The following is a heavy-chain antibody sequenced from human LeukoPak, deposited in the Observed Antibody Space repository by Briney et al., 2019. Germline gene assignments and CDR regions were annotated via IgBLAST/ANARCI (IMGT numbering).Heavy chain of an antibody. Sequence: SVKVSCKASGGTFSNYAINWVRQAPGQRLEWMGGIIAIFDSANYAQKFQGRVTITADESTSTAYMELSSLRSEDTAIYYCARGGLDYGDVPIVTWGQGTLVTVSS. CDR2: IIAIFDSA. J-gene: IGHJ5*02. D-gene: IGHD4-17*01. CDR3: ARGGLDYGDVPIVT. CDR1: GGTFSNYA. V-gene: IGHV1-69*13.